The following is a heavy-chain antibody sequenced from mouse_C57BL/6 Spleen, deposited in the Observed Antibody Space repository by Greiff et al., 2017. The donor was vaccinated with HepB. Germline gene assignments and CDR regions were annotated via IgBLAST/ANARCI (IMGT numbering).Heavy chain of an antibody. D-gene: IGHD1-1*01. J-gene: IGHJ2*01. V-gene: IGHV5-16*01. Sequence: DVKLVESEGGLVQPGSSMKLSCTASGFTFSDYYMAWVRQVPEKGLEWVANINYDGSSTYYLDSLKSRFIISRDNAKNILYLQMSSLKSEDTATYYCARDAGYYYGSSPFDYWGQGTTLTVSS. CDR2: INYDGSST. CDR1: GFTFSDYY. CDR3: ARDAGYYYGSSPFDY.